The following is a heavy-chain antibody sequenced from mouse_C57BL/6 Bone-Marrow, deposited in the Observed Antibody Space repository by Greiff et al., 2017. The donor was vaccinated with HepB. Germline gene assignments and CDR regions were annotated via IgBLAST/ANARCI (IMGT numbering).Heavy chain of an antibody. D-gene: IGHD2-2*01. J-gene: IGHJ2*01. CDR1: GYTFTSYW. Sequence: VQLQQPGAELVRPGSSVKLSCKASGYTFTSYWMHWVKQRPIQGLEWIGNIDPSDSETHYNQKFKDKATLTVDKSSSTAYMQLSSLTSEDSAVYYCARSGGYDGGNYFDYWGQGTTLTVSS. CDR2: IDPSDSET. V-gene: IGHV1-52*01. CDR3: ARSGGYDGGNYFDY.